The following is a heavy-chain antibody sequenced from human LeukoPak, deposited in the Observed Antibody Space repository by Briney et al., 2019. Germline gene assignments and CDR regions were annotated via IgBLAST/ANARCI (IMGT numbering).Heavy chain of an antibody. Sequence: SETLSLTCTVSGDSITSYYWSWIRQPPGKGLERIGYIYYNGNTNYRPSLNYNPSLESRVTISVDTSRNQLSLKLSSVTAADTAVYYCVRAGDPRRGTIIDYWGQGTLVTVSS. CDR2: IYYNGNT. CDR3: VRAGDPRRGTIIDY. CDR1: GDSITSYY. D-gene: IGHD1-1*01. V-gene: IGHV4-59*01. J-gene: IGHJ4*02.